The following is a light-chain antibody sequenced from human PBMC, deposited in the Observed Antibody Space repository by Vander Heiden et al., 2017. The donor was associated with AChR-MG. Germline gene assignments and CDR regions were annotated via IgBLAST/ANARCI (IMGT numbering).Light chain of an antibody. CDR3: MQALQSPLT. Sequence: DVVMTQSVLSLPVTPREPAPMSCRSSQSSLHSNGYNYLDWYLQKPGQSPQLLIYLGSNRATGVPDRFSGSGSGTDFTLKISRVEAEDVGVYYCMQALQSPLTFGGGTKVEIK. CDR2: LGS. V-gene: IGKV2-28*01. J-gene: IGKJ4*01. CDR1: QSSLHSNGYNY.